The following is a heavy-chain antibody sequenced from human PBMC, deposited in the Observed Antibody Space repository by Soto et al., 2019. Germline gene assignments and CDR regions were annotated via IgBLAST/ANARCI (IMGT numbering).Heavy chain of an antibody. J-gene: IGHJ6*02. CDR2: IPHGGNEK. CDR3: AKVSSDRGYYYFAMDV. V-gene: IGHV3-30*18. CDR1: GFIFSSYA. Sequence: QVQLLESGGGVVQPGRSLRLSCAASGFIFSSYAMHWVRQAPGKGLEWVAVIPHGGNEKYYADSVEGRFTISRDNSKNMVYLQMNGLRPEDTAVYYCAKVSSDRGYYYFAMDVWGQGTTVTVSS. D-gene: IGHD3-10*01.